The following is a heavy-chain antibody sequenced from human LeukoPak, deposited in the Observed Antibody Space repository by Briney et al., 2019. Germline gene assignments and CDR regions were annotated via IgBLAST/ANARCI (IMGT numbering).Heavy chain of an antibody. CDR3: AKDTEASGYDPLDY. D-gene: IGHD5-12*01. Sequence: GRSLRLSCAASGFTFDDYAMHWVRQAPGKGLEWVSGISWNSGSIGYADSVKGRFTISRDNAKNSLYLQMNSLRAEDTALYYCAKDTEASGYDPLDYWGQGTLVNVSS. CDR2: ISWNSGSI. V-gene: IGHV3-9*01. J-gene: IGHJ4*02. CDR1: GFTFDDYA.